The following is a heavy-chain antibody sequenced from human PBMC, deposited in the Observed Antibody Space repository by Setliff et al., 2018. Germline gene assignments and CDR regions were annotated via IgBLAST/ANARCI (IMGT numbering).Heavy chain of an antibody. Sequence: GGSLRLSCAASGFTFSSYWMSWVRQVPGKGLEWVANTKEDGSEKYYADSVRGRFTIFRDNAKNSLYLQMNSLRAEDSAVYYCARDGVFYAMDFWGQGTTVTVSS. J-gene: IGHJ6*02. V-gene: IGHV3-7*01. D-gene: IGHD3-10*01. CDR3: ARDGVFYAMDF. CDR2: TKEDGSEK. CDR1: GFTFSSYW.